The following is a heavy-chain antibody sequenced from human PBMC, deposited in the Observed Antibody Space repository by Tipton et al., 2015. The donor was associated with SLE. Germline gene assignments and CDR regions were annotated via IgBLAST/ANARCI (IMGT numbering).Heavy chain of an antibody. CDR1: RGSFSGYA. Sequence: TLSLTCAVSRGSFSGYAWNWIRQAPGKGPEWIGEISHSGSANYNASLKSRVTMSLDKSNNQFSLRLSSVTAADTAVYYCARGLGIAAAGALGYWGQGTLVTVSS. J-gene: IGHJ4*02. CDR3: ARGLGIAAAGALGY. V-gene: IGHV4-34*01. D-gene: IGHD6-13*01. CDR2: ISHSGSA.